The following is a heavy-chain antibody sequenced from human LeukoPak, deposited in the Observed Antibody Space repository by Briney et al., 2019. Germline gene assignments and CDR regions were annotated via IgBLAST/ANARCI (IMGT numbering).Heavy chain of an antibody. V-gene: IGHV4-59*01. CDR1: GGSISSYY. J-gene: IGHJ4*02. CDR3: AKRGDGYFYYFDY. Sequence: SETLSLTCTVSGGSISSYYWSWNRQPPGKGLEWIGYIYYSGSTNYNPSLKSRVTISVDTSKNQFSLKLSSVTAADTAVYYCAKRGDGYFYYFDYWGQGTLVTVSS. D-gene: IGHD5-24*01. CDR2: IYYSGST.